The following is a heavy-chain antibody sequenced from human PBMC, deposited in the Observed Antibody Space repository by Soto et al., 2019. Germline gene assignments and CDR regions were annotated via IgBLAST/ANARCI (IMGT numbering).Heavy chain of an antibody. V-gene: IGHV1-18*01. CDR1: LDPFTTFG. Sequence: QVQLVQSGAEVKKPGASVKVSCTASLDPFTTFGVHWVRPAPGHGLEWMGWISADNGDTKYAQELQGRVTLNTDTSTRTAYMELRSLRSDDTAVYYCARDRERWRNTPTATFDLWGQGTLVTVSS. D-gene: IGHD5-18*01. CDR3: ARDRERWRNTPTATFDL. J-gene: IGHJ4*02. CDR2: ISADNGDT.